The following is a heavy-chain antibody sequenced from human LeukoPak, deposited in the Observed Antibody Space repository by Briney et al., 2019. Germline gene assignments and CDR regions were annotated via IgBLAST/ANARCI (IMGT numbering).Heavy chain of an antibody. CDR3: ARSRRDNYYYYYGMDV. J-gene: IGHJ6*02. CDR2: ISSSDTTI. Sequence: GGSLRLSCAASGFTFSSYEMTWVRQAPGKGLEWVSNISSSDTTIHYADSVKGRFTISRDNARNSLYLQMNSLRAEDTALYYCARSRRDNYYYYYGMDVWGQGTTVTVSS. V-gene: IGHV3-48*03. CDR1: GFTFSSYE. D-gene: IGHD5-24*01.